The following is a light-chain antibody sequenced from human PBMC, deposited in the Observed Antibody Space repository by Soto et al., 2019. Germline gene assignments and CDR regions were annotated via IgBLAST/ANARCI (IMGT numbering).Light chain of an antibody. CDR2: GAS. CDR1: QSVGSTY. CDR3: QHYGSSPGVT. V-gene: IGKV3-20*01. Sequence: EIVLTQSPGTLSLSPGERATLSCRASQSVGSTYLAWYQQKPGQAPRLLIYGASSRATGIPDRFSGSGSGTDFTLTISRLEPEDFAVYYCQHYGSSPGVTFGPGTKVDIK. J-gene: IGKJ3*01.